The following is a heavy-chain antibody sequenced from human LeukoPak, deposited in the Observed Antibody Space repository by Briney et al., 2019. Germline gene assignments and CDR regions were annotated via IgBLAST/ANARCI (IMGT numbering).Heavy chain of an antibody. Sequence: GGSLRLSCAASGFTFSSYAMTWVRQAPGKGLEWVSSLSGSGEITEYADSVKGRFTISRDNSKNMLYLQMNSLRADDTAVYYCATISMIYCTGGSCYWRYWGQGTLVTVSS. CDR1: GFTFSSYA. V-gene: IGHV3-23*01. J-gene: IGHJ4*02. D-gene: IGHD2-15*01. CDR3: ATISMIYCTGGSCYWRY. CDR2: LSGSGEIT.